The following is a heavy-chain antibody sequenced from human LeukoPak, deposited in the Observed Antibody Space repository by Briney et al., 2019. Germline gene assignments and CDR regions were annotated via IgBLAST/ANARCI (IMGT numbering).Heavy chain of an antibody. Sequence: ASVKVSCKASGYTFTNYIISWVRQAPGQGLEWMGWISAYNGNTNYAQKLQGRVTMTTDASTATAYMELRSLRSDDTAVYYCARGGNYFRFDPWGQGTLVTVSS. J-gene: IGHJ5*02. V-gene: IGHV1-18*01. CDR1: GYTFTNYI. CDR2: ISAYNGNT. CDR3: ARGGNYFRFDP. D-gene: IGHD1-26*01.